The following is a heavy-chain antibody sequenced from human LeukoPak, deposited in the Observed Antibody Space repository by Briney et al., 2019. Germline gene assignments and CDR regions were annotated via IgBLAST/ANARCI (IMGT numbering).Heavy chain of an antibody. Sequence: QPGGSLRLSCAASGFTFSSYAMSWVRQAPGKGLEWVSAISGSGGSTYYADSVKGRFTISRDNSKNTLYMQMNSLRAEDTAVYYCAKGGRYRVGATYGWGQGTLVTVSS. D-gene: IGHD1-26*01. V-gene: IGHV3-23*01. J-gene: IGHJ4*02. CDR2: ISGSGGST. CDR3: AKGGRYRVGATYG. CDR1: GFTFSSYA.